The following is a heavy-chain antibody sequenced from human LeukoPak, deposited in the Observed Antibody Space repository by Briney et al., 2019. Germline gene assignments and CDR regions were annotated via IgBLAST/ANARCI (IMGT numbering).Heavy chain of an antibody. D-gene: IGHD1-26*01. Sequence: SSETLSLTCTVSGGSISSSSYYWGWIRQPPGKGLEWIGSIYYSGSTYYNPSLKSRVTISVDTSKNQFSQKLSSVTAADTTVYYWARSDVGATGGWFDPWGQGSLVSVCS. CDR3: ARSDVGATGGWFDP. CDR2: IYYSGST. J-gene: IGHJ5*02. CDR1: GGSISSSSYY. V-gene: IGHV4-39*01.